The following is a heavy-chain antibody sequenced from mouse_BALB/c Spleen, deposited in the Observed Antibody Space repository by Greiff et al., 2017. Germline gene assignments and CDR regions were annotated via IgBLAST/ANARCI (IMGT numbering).Heavy chain of an antibody. Sequence: EVKLVESGGGLVKPGGSLKLSCAASGFTFSDYYMYWVRQTPEKRLEWVATISDGGSYTYYPDSVKGRFTISRDNAKNNLYLQMSSLKSEDTAMYYCAREYGNSWFAYWGQGTLVTVSA. CDR2: ISDGGSYT. CDR1: GFTFSDYY. CDR3: AREYGNSWFAY. D-gene: IGHD2-1*01. V-gene: IGHV5-4*02. J-gene: IGHJ3*01.